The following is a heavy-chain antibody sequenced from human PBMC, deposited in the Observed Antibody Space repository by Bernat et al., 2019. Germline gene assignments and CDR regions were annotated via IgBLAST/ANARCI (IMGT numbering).Heavy chain of an antibody. CDR1: GGALGAGGGG. J-gene: IGHJ5*02. CDR2: MYWDGGK. V-gene: IGHV2-5*02. Sequence: GGALGAGGGGGGGSGRPRGKALEGRALMYWDGGKRYSPSLKSRLTITKDTSKNQVVLTMTNMDPVDTATYYCAHRLGGDYYGSGSSNWFDPWGQGNLVTVSS. D-gene: IGHD3-10*01. CDR3: AHRLGGDYYGSGSSNWFDP.